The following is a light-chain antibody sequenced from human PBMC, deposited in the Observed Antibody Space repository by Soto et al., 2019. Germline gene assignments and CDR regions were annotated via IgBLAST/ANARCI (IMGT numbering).Light chain of an antibody. CDR3: RQYNNWIT. V-gene: IGKV3-15*01. CDR2: GAS. CDR1: QSVSSK. Sequence: EIVMTQSPATLSVSPVERATLSCRASQSVSSKLAWYQQKPGQAPRLLIYGASTRATGIPARFSGSWSGTEFTLTISSLQSEDFAVYYCRQYNNWITFGQGTRLEIK. J-gene: IGKJ5*01.